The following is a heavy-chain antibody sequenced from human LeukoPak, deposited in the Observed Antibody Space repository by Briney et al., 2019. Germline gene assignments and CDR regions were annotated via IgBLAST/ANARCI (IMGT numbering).Heavy chain of an antibody. CDR3: ARDPFPAGYYYYYMDV. CDR1: GGSISDYY. CDR2: IYTTSGST. V-gene: IGHV4-4*09. Sequence: SETLSLTCTVSGGSISDYYWGWIRQPPGKGLEWIGYIYTTSGSTNYNPSLKSRVTISVDTSKNQFSLKLSSVTAADTAVYYCARDPFPAGYYYYYMDVWGKGTTVTVSS. J-gene: IGHJ6*03.